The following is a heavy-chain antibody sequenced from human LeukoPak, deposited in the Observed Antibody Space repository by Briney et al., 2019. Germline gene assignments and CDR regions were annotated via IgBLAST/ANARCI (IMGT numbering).Heavy chain of an antibody. Sequence: PGGSLRLSCAASGFTFSSYAMSWVRQAPGKGLEWVSAISGSGGSTYYADSVKGRFTISKDNSKNTLYLQMNSLRAEDTAVYYCAKAVDVGGSYRPYYFDYWGQGTLVTVSS. CDR1: GFTFSSYA. CDR2: ISGSGGST. V-gene: IGHV3-23*01. D-gene: IGHD3-16*02. J-gene: IGHJ4*02. CDR3: AKAVDVGGSYRPYYFDY.